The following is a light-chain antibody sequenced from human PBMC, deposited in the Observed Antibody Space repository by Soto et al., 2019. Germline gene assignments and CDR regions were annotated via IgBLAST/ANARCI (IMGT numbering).Light chain of an antibody. CDR3: ASWDDSLNGRFV. Sequence: QSVLTQPPSASGTPGQRVTISCSGSSSNIGSYPVNWYQHLPGAAPRLLMYTNNQRPSGVPDRFSCSKSGTSASLAISGLQTEDEANYYCASWDDSLNGRFVFGTGTKVTVL. J-gene: IGLJ1*01. CDR2: TNN. CDR1: SSNIGSYP. V-gene: IGLV1-44*01.